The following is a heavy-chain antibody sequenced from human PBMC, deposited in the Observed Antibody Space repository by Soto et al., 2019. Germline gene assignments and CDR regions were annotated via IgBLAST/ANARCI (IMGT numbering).Heavy chain of an antibody. D-gene: IGHD6-19*01. Sequence: SETLSLTCAVYGGSFSGYYWSWIRQPPGKGLEWIGEINHSGSTNYNPSLKSRVTISVDTSKNQSSLKLSSVTAADTAVYYCARGLWSYSGWFKYWGQGTLVTVSS. CDR3: ARGLWSYSGWFKY. CDR2: INHSGST. V-gene: IGHV4-34*01. J-gene: IGHJ4*02. CDR1: GGSFSGYY.